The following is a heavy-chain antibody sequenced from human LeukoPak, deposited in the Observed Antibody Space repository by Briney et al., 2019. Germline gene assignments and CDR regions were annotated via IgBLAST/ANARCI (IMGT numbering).Heavy chain of an antibody. CDR2: ISSSSSYI. D-gene: IGHD6-19*01. V-gene: IGHV3-21*01. CDR1: AFSFSSFT. J-gene: IGHJ4*02. Sequence: GGSLRLSCEGSAFSFSSFTMIWVRQAPGKGLEWVSSISSSSSYIYYADSVKGRFTISRDNAKNSLYLQMNSLRAEDTAVYYCARAPEQWLVPAEVDYWGQGTLVTVSS. CDR3: ARAPEQWLVPAEVDY.